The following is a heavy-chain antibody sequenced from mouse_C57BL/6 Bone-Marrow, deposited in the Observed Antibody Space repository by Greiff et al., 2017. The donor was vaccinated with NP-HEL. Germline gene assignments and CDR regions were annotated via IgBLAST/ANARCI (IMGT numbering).Heavy chain of an antibody. V-gene: IGHV1-82*01. J-gene: IGHJ1*03. D-gene: IGHD1-1*01. CDR1: GYAFSSSW. CDR2: IYPGDGGT. Sequence: QVQLKQSGPELVKPGASVKISCKASGYAFSSSWMNWVKQRPGKGLEWIGRIYPGDGGTNYNGKFTGKATLTADKSSSTAYMQLSSLTSEDSAVYFCARPFITTVVAHWYFDVWGTGTTVTVSS. CDR3: ARPFITTVVAHWYFDV.